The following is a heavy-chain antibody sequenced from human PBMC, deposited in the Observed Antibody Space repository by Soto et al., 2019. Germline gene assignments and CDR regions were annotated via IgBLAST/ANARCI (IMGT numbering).Heavy chain of an antibody. V-gene: IGHV4-39*01. CDR3: ASHHFYCTGGSCYLQGYHYYGLDG. J-gene: IGHJ6*02. D-gene: IGHD2-15*01. CDR2: MFYFGST. CDR1: GGSFSSSSHY. Sequence: QLQLQESGPGLVKPSETLSLTCTVFGGSFSSSSHYWGWIRQPPGKGLEWLGTMFYFGSTYYNTSRRRRLTISGDTSKHQVSLKLSSVSAADSAVYCCASHHFYCTGGSCYLQGYHYYGLDGWGQGTTVTVSS.